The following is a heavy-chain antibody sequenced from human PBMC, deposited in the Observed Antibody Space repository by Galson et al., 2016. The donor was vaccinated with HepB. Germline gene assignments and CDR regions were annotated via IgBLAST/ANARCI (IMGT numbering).Heavy chain of an antibody. V-gene: IGHV3-48*02. CDR3: ATQYCSGGSCYSAAPSYWYFDL. J-gene: IGHJ2*01. CDR1: GFTFSSYT. D-gene: IGHD2-15*01. CDR2: ISSSSSI. Sequence: SLRLSCAASGFTFSSYTMNWVRQAPGKGLEWVSYISSSSSIYYADSVKGRFTISRDNAKNSLYLQMNSLRDEDTAVYYCATQYCSGGSCYSAAPSYWYFDLWGRGTLVTVSS.